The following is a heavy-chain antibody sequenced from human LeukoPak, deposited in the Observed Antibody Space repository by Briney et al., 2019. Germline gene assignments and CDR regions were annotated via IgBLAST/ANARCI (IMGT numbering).Heavy chain of an antibody. CDR1: GGTFSSYA. Sequence: SVKVSCKASGGTFSSYAISWVRQAPGQGLEWMGGIIPIFGTANYAQKFQGRVTITAGASTSTAYMERSSLRSEDTAVYYCARGAYYDSSGYYPFDYWGQGTLVTVSS. V-gene: IGHV1-69*01. CDR3: ARGAYYDSSGYYPFDY. D-gene: IGHD3-22*01. J-gene: IGHJ4*02. CDR2: IIPIFGTA.